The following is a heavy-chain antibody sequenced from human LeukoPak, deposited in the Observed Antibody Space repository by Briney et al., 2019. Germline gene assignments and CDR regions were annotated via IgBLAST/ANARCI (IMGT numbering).Heavy chain of an antibody. Sequence: GGSLRLSCAASGFTFSNAWMSWVRQAPGKGLEWVGRIKSKTDGGTTDYAAPVKGGFTISRDDSKNTLYLQMNSLKTEDTAVYYCTTEVVVVVAATNWFDPWGQGTLVTVSS. V-gene: IGHV3-15*01. J-gene: IGHJ5*02. CDR1: GFTFSNAW. CDR2: IKSKTDGGTT. D-gene: IGHD2-15*01. CDR3: TTEVVVVVAATNWFDP.